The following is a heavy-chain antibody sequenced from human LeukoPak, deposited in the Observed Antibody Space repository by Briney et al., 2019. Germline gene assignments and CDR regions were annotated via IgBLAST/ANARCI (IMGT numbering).Heavy chain of an antibody. CDR3: ARTGSGSYYNRARYYYYYMDV. D-gene: IGHD3-10*01. V-gene: IGHV4-34*01. Sequence: PSETLSLTCTVYGGSFSGYYWSWIRQPPGKGLEWIGEINHSGSTNYNPSLKSRVTISVDTSKNQFSLKLSSVTAADTAVYYCARTGSGSYYNRARYYYYYMDVWGKGTTVTISS. CDR2: INHSGST. J-gene: IGHJ6*03. CDR1: GGSFSGYY.